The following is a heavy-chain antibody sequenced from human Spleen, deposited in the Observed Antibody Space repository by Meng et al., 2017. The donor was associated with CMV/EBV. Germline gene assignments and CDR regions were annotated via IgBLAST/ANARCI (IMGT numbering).Heavy chain of an antibody. CDR3: ARDRGYSSDWDLHYNYYGMDV. J-gene: IGHJ6*02. CDR2: VNPSGGTT. D-gene: IGHD5-18*01. Sequence: ASVKVSCKASGYTFITYYMNWVRQAPGQGLEWMGMVNPSGGTTTYAQNFQGRVTMTSDTSTSTAYMELRSLRSDDTAVYYCARDRGYSSDWDLHYNYYGMDVWGQGTTVTVSS. V-gene: IGHV1-46*01. CDR1: GYTFITYY.